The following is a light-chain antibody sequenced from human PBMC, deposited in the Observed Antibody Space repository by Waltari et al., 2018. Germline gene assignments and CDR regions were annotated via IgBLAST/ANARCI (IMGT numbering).Light chain of an antibody. V-gene: IGKV3-15*01. CDR1: QNIHDN. CDR3: QQYNKWPPLT. Sequence: EVLMTQSPATLSVSPGERVTLSCRASQNIHDNLAWYQQKPGQAPRLLIYGASTRATGIPARFRGSGSGTEFTHTINSLQSEDLGIYYCQQYNKWPPLTFGGGTKVEIK. J-gene: IGKJ4*01. CDR2: GAS.